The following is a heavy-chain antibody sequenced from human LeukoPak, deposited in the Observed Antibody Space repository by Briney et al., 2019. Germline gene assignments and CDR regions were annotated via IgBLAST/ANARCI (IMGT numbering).Heavy chain of an antibody. D-gene: IGHD2-15*01. J-gene: IGHJ5*02. Sequence: GGSLRLSCAASGFTFSSYGMHWVRQAPGKGLEWVANIKQDGSEEYYVDSVKGRFTISRDNAKNSLYLQMNSLRAEDTAVYYCAREGCSGGSCYSFWFDPWGQGTLVTVSS. V-gene: IGHV3-7*01. CDR3: AREGCSGGSCYSFWFDP. CDR1: GFTFSSYG. CDR2: IKQDGSEE.